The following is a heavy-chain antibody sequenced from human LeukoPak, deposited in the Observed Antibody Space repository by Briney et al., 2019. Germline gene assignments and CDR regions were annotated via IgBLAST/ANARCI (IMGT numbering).Heavy chain of an antibody. Sequence: GGSLRLSCAASGFTFSSYRMNWVRQAPGKGLEWVSYISSSSSTIYYADSVKGRFTISRDNAKNSLYLQMNSLRAEDTAVHYRARDFLLRYFDGGDYWGQGTLVTVSS. J-gene: IGHJ4*02. CDR2: ISSSSSTI. CDR3: ARDFLLRYFDGGDY. V-gene: IGHV3-48*01. D-gene: IGHD3-9*01. CDR1: GFTFSSYR.